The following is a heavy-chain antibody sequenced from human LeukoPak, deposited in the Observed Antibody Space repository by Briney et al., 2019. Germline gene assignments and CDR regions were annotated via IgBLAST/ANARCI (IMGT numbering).Heavy chain of an antibody. CDR2: IYTSGST. CDR3: ARDIYATVTRGYYYYYMDV. V-gene: IGHV4-61*02. CDR1: GGSISSKSYY. D-gene: IGHD4-17*01. J-gene: IGHJ6*03. Sequence: PSETLSLTCTVSGGSISSKSYYWSWIRQPAGKGLEWIGRIYTSGSTDYNPSLKSRVTISVDTSKNQFSLKLSSVTAADTAVYYCARDIYATVTRGYYYYYMDVWGKGTTVTISS.